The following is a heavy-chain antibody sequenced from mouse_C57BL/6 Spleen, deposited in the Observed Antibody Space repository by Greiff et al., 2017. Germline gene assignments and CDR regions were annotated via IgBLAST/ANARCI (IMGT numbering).Heavy chain of an antibody. V-gene: IGHV1-55*01. J-gene: IGHJ3*01. CDR1: GYTFTSYW. D-gene: IGHD1-1*01. CDR3: ARGDYCGSSYLFAY. CDR2: IYPGSGST. Sequence: VQLQQSGAELVKPGASVKMSCKASGYTFTSYWITWVKQRPGQGLEWIGDIYPGSGSTNYNEKFKSKASLTVDTSSSTAYMQLSRLASEDSAVDYGARGDYCGSSYLFAYWGQGTLVTVSA.